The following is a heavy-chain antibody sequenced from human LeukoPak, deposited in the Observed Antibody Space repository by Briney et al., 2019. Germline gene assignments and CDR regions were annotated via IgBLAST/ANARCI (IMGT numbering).Heavy chain of an antibody. Sequence: ASVKVSCKASGYTFTSYGISWVRQAPGQGLEWMGWISAYNGNTNYAQKLQGRVTMTTDTSTSTAYMELRSLRSDDTAVYYCARAPSSSGWPPFTGHNFDYWGQGTLVTVSS. J-gene: IGHJ4*02. D-gene: IGHD6-19*01. CDR2: ISAYNGNT. CDR1: GYTFTSYG. V-gene: IGHV1-18*01. CDR3: ARAPSSSGWPPFTGHNFDY.